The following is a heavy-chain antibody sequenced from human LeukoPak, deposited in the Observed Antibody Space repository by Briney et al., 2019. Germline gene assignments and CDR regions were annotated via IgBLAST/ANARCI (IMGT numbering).Heavy chain of an antibody. CDR2: ITSSTTTI. D-gene: IGHD3-10*01. CDR1: GFTFSSYG. CDR3: ARDRLIEGRFGELSN. J-gene: IGHJ4*02. V-gene: IGHV3-48*04. Sequence: GGSLRLSCAASGFTFSSYGMHWVRQAPGKGLEWVSFITSSTTTIFYADSVRGRFTISRDNAKNSLYLQMNSLRAEDTAVYYCARDRLIEGRFGELSNWGQGTLVTVSS.